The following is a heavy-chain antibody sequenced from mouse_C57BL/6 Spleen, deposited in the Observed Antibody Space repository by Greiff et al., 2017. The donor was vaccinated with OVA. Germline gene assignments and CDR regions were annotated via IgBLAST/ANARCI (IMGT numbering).Heavy chain of an antibody. D-gene: IGHD1-1*01. CDR3: ARKDYGSISPFAY. J-gene: IGHJ3*01. Sequence: EVQVVESGGGLVKPGGSLKLSCAASGFTFSDYGMHWVRQAPEKGLEWVAYISSGSSTIYYADTVKGRFTISRNNAKNTLFLQMTSLRSEDTAMYFCARKDYGSISPFAYWGQGTLVTVSA. V-gene: IGHV5-17*01. CDR2: ISSGSSTI. CDR1: GFTFSDYG.